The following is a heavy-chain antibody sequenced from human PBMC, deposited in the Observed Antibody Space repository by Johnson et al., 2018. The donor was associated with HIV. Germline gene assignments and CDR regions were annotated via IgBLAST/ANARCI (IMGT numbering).Heavy chain of an antibody. CDR2: INDSGDGT. CDR1: GFTFSIYA. D-gene: IGHD2-2*01. CDR3: ARNGLIPAAKGVAFDI. J-gene: IGHJ3*02. Sequence: MQLVESGGGLVQPGGSLRLSCAASGFTFSIYAMIWVRQAPGKGLEWVSAINDSGDGTYSADSVKGRFTISRDNSKNTLYMQMNSLRAEDTAVYYCARNGLIPAAKGVAFDIWGQGTTVTVSS. V-gene: IGHV3-23*04.